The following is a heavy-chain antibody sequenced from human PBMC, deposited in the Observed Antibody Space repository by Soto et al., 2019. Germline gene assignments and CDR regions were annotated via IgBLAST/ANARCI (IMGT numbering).Heavy chain of an antibody. J-gene: IGHJ4*02. D-gene: IGHD3-10*01. Sequence: SQTLSLTCTVSRGSISSYYCSSIRQPPGKGPEWIGYVYHTGITNYNPSLETRVTISLDTSKNQFSLKLNSMTAADTAVYYCATRPPGNWDGVFDYCSQGTLVTVSS. CDR1: RGSISSYY. CDR2: VYHTGIT. V-gene: IGHV4-59*01. CDR3: ATRPPGNWDGVFDY.